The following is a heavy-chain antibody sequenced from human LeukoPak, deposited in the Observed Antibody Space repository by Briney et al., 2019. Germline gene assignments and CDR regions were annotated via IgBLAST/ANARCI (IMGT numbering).Heavy chain of an antibody. Sequence: PSETLSHTCTVSGGSISNYYWSWIRQPPGRGLEWIGYVYSSGSTNYNPSLKSRVTISVDTSKNQLSLKLSSVTAADTAVYYCARGPTRYYFDYWGQGTLVTVSS. J-gene: IGHJ4*02. CDR2: VYSSGST. V-gene: IGHV4-59*01. CDR3: ARGPTRYYFDY. CDR1: GGSISNYY.